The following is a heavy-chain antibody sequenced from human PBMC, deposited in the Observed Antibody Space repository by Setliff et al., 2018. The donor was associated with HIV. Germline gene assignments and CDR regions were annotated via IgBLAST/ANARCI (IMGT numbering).Heavy chain of an antibody. CDR2: ISYDGSNK. V-gene: IGHV3-30*04. CDR3: AKEGEWQRSRGYMDV. D-gene: IGHD5-12*01. CDR1: GFTFSSYA. Sequence: PGGSLRLSCAASGFTFSSYAMHWVRQAPGKGLEWVAVISYDGSNKYYGDSVKGRFTISRDNSKNTLYLQMKSLRAEDTAVYYCAKEGEWQRSRGYMDVWGKGTTVTVSS. J-gene: IGHJ6*03.